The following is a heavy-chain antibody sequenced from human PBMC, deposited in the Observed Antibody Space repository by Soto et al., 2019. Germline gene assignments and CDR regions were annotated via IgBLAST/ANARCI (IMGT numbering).Heavy chain of an antibody. CDR1: GDSIISTNW. D-gene: IGHD2-2*01. CDR2: IHHGGNI. Sequence: SETLSLTCAVSGDSIISTNWWHWVRQSPDKGLEWIGGIHHGGNINYNPSLKSRVTISMDKSKNQFSLKLNSVTAADTAVYYCATVRQYCSRTNCHQDPWGQGTLVTVYS. J-gene: IGHJ5*02. V-gene: IGHV4-4*02. CDR3: ATVRQYCSRTNCHQDP.